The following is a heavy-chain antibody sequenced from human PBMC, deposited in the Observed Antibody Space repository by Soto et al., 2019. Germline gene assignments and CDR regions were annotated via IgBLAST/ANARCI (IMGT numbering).Heavy chain of an antibody. CDR1: GFTFSSYA. Sequence: PGGSLRLSCAASGFTFSSYAMSWVRQAPGKGLEWVSAISGSGGSTYYADSVKGRFTISRDNSKNTLYLQMNSPRAEDTAVYYCAKESADFGVVIYYYGMDVWGQGTTVTVSS. D-gene: IGHD3-3*01. J-gene: IGHJ6*02. V-gene: IGHV3-23*01. CDR2: ISGSGGST. CDR3: AKESADFGVVIYYYGMDV.